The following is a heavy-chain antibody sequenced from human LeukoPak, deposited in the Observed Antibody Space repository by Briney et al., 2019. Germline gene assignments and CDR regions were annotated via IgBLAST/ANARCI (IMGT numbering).Heavy chain of an antibody. CDR2: INTNAGNP. Sequence: ASVKVSCKASGYIFTSYVLHWVRQAPGQGLEWMGWINTNAGNPAYAQGFTGRFVFSLDTSVSTAYLQISSLKADDTAMYYCARGDYETHGYQTRWGQGTLVTVSS. CDR1: GYIFTSYV. D-gene: IGHD3-22*01. CDR3: ARGDYETHGYQTR. J-gene: IGHJ4*02. V-gene: IGHV7-4-1*02.